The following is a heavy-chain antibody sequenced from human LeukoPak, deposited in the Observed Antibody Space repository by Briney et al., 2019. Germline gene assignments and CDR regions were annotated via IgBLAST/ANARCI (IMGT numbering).Heavy chain of an antibody. V-gene: IGHV4-59*01. CDR3: ARGKETATN. CDR2: IYYSGSS. Sequence: SETLSLTCTVYGGSISGYYWSWIRQLPGKGLEWIGYIYYSGSSNYIPSLKGRVTISADTSKNQFSLKLTSVTAADTAVYYCARGKETATNWGQGTLVIVSS. CDR1: GGSISGYY. J-gene: IGHJ4*02. D-gene: IGHD5-24*01.